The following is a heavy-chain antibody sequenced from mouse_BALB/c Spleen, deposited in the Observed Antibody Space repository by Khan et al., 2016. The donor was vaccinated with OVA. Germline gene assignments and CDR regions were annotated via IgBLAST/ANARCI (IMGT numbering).Heavy chain of an antibody. CDR2: INPSTGYS. CDR1: GYTFTSYW. Sequence: QMQLEESGAELAKPGASVKMSCKASGYTFTSYWMHWVKQRPGQGLEWIGYINPSTGYSEYNQKFKDKATLTADKSSSTAYMQLSSLTSDDSAVYCCANHGSSSAWFAYWGQGTLVTVSA. V-gene: IGHV1-7*01. CDR3: ANHGSSSAWFAY. J-gene: IGHJ3*01. D-gene: IGHD1-1*01.